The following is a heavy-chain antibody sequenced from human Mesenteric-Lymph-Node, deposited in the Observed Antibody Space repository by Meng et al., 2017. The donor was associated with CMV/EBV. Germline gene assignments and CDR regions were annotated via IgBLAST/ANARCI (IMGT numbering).Heavy chain of an antibody. CDR2: IKQDGSEK. CDR3: ARGYNMDV. V-gene: IGHV3-7*03. CDR1: GFTFSSYW. J-gene: IGHJ6*02. D-gene: IGHD1-1*01. Sequence: GESLKISCAASGFTFSSYWMSWVRQAPGKGLEWVANIKQDGSEKYYVDSVRGRFTISRDNAKNSLYLQMNSLRAEDTAVYYCARGYNMDVWGQGTTVTVSS.